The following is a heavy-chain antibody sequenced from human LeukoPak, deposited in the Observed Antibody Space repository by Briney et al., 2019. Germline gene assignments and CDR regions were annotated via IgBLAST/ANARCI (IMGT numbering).Heavy chain of an antibody. Sequence: PSETLSLTCAVYGGSFSGYYWSWIRQPPGKGLEWIGEINHSGSTNYNPSLKSRVTISVDASKNQFSLKLSSVTAADTAVYYCARVVGATRPFDYWGQGTLVTVSS. J-gene: IGHJ4*02. CDR1: GGSFSGYY. CDR3: ARVVGATRPFDY. V-gene: IGHV4-34*01. D-gene: IGHD1-26*01. CDR2: INHSGST.